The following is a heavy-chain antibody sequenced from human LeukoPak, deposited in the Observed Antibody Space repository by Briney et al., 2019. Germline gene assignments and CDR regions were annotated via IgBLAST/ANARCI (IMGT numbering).Heavy chain of an antibody. J-gene: IGHJ4*02. D-gene: IGHD5-24*01. Sequence: AGSLSLSCAASDFSVSSNYMTWVRQAPGKGLEWVSVIHSSGFTYYADSVKGRFTISRDNSKNALYLQMNNLGAEDTAVYYCAWGRERWLQIDYWGQGNGDTVSS. CDR1: DFSVSSNY. V-gene: IGHV3-66*01. CDR2: IHSSGFT. CDR3: AWGRERWLQIDY.